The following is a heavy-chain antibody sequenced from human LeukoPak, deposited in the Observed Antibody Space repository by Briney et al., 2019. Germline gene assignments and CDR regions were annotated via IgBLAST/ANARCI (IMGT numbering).Heavy chain of an antibody. Sequence: PGGSQSLFCTLCGLLFSSYPVSWVRQAPGKGLEGVSAISGRGGNTLHADSVKGRFTISRDNSENMLYLQMISKRAEGTAVYCCARTMVRGVIITGSAFDIWGQGTMVTVSS. CDR3: ARTMVRGVIITGSAFDI. V-gene: IGHV3-23*01. CDR1: GLLFSSYP. D-gene: IGHD3-10*01. CDR2: ISGRGGNT. J-gene: IGHJ3*02.